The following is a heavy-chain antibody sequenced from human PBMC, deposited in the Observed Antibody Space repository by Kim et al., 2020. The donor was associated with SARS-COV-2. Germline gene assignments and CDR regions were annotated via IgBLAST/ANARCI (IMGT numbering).Heavy chain of an antibody. D-gene: IGHD6-13*01. CDR3: ARTRAAADYYFDY. CDR1: GYSFTSYW. Sequence: GETLKISCKGSGYSFTSYWIGWVRQMPGKGLEWMGIIYPGDSDTRYSPSFQGQVTISADKSISTAYLQWSSLKASDTAMYYCARTRAAADYYFDYWGQGTLVTVSS. V-gene: IGHV5-51*01. CDR2: IYPGDSDT. J-gene: IGHJ4*02.